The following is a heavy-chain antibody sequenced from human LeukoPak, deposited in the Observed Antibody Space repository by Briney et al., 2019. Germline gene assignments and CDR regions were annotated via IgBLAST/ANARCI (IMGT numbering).Heavy chain of an antibody. CDR2: IWYDGSNK. CDR1: GFTFSSYG. Sequence: GGSLRLSCAPSGFTFSSYGMHWVRQAPGKGLEWAAIIWYDGSNKYYADSVKGRFTISRDNSKNTLSLQMNSLRAEDTAVYYCARDHRSGYSDYWGQGTLVTVSS. V-gene: IGHV3-33*01. J-gene: IGHJ4*02. D-gene: IGHD3-22*01. CDR3: ARDHRSGYSDY.